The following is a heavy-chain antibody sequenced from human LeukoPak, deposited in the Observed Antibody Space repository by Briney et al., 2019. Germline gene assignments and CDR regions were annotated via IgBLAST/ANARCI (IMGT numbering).Heavy chain of an antibody. CDR1: GGSISSYY. Sequence: PSETLSLTCTVSGGSISSYYWSWIRQPAGKGLEWIGRIYTSGSTNYNPSLKSRVTMSVDTSKNQFSLKLSSVTAADTAVYYCARPRGYRNIVVVPAAMTKGAFDIWGQGTMVTVSS. V-gene: IGHV4-4*07. CDR3: ARPRGYRNIVVVPAAMTKGAFDI. J-gene: IGHJ3*02. D-gene: IGHD2-2*01. CDR2: IYTSGST.